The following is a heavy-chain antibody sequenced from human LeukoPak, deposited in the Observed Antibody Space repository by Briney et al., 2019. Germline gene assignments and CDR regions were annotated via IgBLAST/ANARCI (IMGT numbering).Heavy chain of an antibody. J-gene: IGHJ3*01. CDR2: INPSGGST. D-gene: IGHD3-9*01. CDR1: GYTFTSYY. CDR3: ARDSPHYDILTGYPKAAFDV. V-gene: IGHV1-46*01. Sequence: ASVKVSCKASGYTFTSYYMHWVRQAPGQGLEWMGIINPSGGSTSYAQKLQGRVTMTRDTSTSTVYMELSSLRSEDTAVYYCARDSPHYDILTGYPKAAFDVWGQGTMVTVSS.